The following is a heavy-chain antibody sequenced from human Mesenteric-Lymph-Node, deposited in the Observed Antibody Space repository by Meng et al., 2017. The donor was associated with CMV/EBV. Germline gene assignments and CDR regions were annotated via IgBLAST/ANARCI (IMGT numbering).Heavy chain of an antibody. V-gene: IGHV1-2*02. CDR3: ARVLVVVAAAAAALFDP. CDR2: LDAGSSGT. CDR1: YTLVGYS. Sequence: YTLVGYSLRWGRRAHGPGLGCVRWLDAGSSGTNYAPTFRSTITVPRATSINTASMELGSLGSYDPAIYYCARVLVVVAAAAAALFDPWGQGTLVTVSS. D-gene: IGHD2-2*01. J-gene: IGHJ5*02.